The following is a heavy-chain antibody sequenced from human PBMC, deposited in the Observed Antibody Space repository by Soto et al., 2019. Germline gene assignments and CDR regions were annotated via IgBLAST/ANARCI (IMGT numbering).Heavy chain of an antibody. V-gene: IGHV3-30-3*01. CDR2: ISYDGSNK. CDR3: ERDLAAAGSVDAFDI. CDR1: GFTFSSYA. Sequence: PGGLLRLSCAASGFTFSSYAMHWVRQAPGKGLEWVAVISYDGSNKYYADSVKGRFTISRDNSKNTLYLQMNSLRAEDTAVYYCERDLAAAGSVDAFDIWGQGTMVTVSS. D-gene: IGHD6-13*01. J-gene: IGHJ3*02.